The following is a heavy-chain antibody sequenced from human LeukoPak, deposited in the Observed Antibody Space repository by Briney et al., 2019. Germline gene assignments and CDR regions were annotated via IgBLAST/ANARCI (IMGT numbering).Heavy chain of an antibody. V-gene: IGHV4-34*01. J-gene: IGHJ3*02. CDR1: GGSISSYY. CDR3: ARGGDIVVVVAATGAFDI. D-gene: IGHD2-15*01. Sequence: PSETLSLTCTVSGGSISSYYWSWIRQPPGKGLEWIGEINHSGSTNYNPSLKSRVTISVDTSKKQFSLKLSSVTAADTAVYYCARGGDIVVVVAATGAFDIWGQGTMVTVSS. CDR2: INHSGST.